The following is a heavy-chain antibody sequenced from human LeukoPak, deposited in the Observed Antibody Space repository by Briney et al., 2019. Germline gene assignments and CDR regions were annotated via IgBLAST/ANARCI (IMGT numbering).Heavy chain of an antibody. CDR1: GYTFTGYY. V-gene: IGHV1-2*02. CDR2: INAKSGAT. D-gene: IGHD2-2*01. Sequence: GASVKVSCKASGYTFTGYYIHWVRQAPGLGLEWVGGINAKSGATHYAQRFQGRVTTTRDTAISTGYMELSGIRSDDSAVYYCAMELLVPTPLKAFDYWGQGTLVTVSS. J-gene: IGHJ4*02. CDR3: AMELLVPTPLKAFDY.